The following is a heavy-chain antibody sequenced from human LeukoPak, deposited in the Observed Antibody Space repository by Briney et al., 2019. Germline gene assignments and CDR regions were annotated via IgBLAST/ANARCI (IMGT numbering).Heavy chain of an antibody. CDR3: ARELRDIVVVPAALDGNWFDP. CDR1: GGSFSGYY. D-gene: IGHD2-2*01. Sequence: SETLSLTCAVYGGSFSGYYWSWIRQPPGKGLEWIGEINHSGSTNYNPSLKSRVTISVDTSKNQFSLKLSSVTAADTAVYYCARELRDIVVVPAALDGNWFDPWGQGTLVTVSS. V-gene: IGHV4-34*01. J-gene: IGHJ5*02. CDR2: INHSGST.